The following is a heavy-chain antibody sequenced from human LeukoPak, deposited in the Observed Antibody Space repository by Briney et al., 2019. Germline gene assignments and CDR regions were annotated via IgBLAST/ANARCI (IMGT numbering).Heavy chain of an antibody. Sequence: GGSLRLSCAASGIALNTNDMNWVRQAPGKGLEWVSIIYPWGSAFYTDSVKGRFTVTRDESKDRMFLQMNPLRPDDTAMYYCVRQGGGDNCRWGQGALVTVSS. D-gene: IGHD4-23*01. CDR3: VRQGGGDNCR. V-gene: IGHV3-66*02. CDR2: IYPWGSA. CDR1: GIALNTND. J-gene: IGHJ4*01.